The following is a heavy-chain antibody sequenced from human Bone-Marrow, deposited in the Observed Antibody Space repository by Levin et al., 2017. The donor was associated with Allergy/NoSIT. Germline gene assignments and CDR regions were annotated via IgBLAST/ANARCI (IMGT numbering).Heavy chain of an antibody. CDR3: ARDPDYYDRAFDI. D-gene: IGHD3-22*01. Sequence: ASVKVSCKASGYTFTDYYMNWVRQAPGQGLEWMGWINPNSGGTNYAQKCQGRVTMTRDTSISTAYMELSGLRSDDTAVYYCARDPDYYDRAFDIWGQGTMVTVSS. CDR2: INPNSGGT. CDR1: GYTFTDYY. V-gene: IGHV1-2*02. J-gene: IGHJ3*02.